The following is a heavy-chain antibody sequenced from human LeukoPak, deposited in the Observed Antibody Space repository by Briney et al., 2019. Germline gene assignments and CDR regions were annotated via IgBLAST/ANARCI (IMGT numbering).Heavy chain of an antibody. Sequence: GGSLRLSCVASGITFSSYSMNWVRQAPGKGLEWVSYISSFSGTINYADSVKGRFTISRDNAKNSLYLQMNSLRAEDTAVYYCARVSPYDSTAANNDYWGQGTLVIVSS. D-gene: IGHD3-22*01. CDR3: ARVSPYDSTAANNDY. V-gene: IGHV3-48*01. CDR2: ISSFSGTI. CDR1: GITFSSYS. J-gene: IGHJ4*02.